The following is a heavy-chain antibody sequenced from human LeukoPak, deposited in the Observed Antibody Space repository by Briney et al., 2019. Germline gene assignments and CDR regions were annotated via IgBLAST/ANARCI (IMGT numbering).Heavy chain of an antibody. CDR2: IYPGDSDT. CDR3: ARLREDGDYFDY. D-gene: IGHD4-17*01. Sequence: GESLKISCKGSGYRFTTYWIAWVRQLPGKGLEWMGTIYPGDSDTRYSPSFQGQVTISADKSISTAYLQWSSLKASDTAMYYCARLREDGDYFDYWGQGTLATVSS. J-gene: IGHJ4*02. V-gene: IGHV5-51*01. CDR1: GYRFTTYW.